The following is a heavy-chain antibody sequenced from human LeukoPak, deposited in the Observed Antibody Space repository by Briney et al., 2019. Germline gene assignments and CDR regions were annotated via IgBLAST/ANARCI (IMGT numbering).Heavy chain of an antibody. CDR3: ARDFGSTWYGLDV. Sequence: ASVKVSCKASGYIFTSYGISWVRQAPGQGLEWMGRINAYNGNTNYAQKFQGRVTMTTDTFTSTAYMELRSLRSDDTAVYHCARDFGSTWYGLDVWGQGTTVTVSS. V-gene: IGHV1-18*01. D-gene: IGHD6-13*01. CDR1: GYIFTSYG. J-gene: IGHJ6*02. CDR2: INAYNGNT.